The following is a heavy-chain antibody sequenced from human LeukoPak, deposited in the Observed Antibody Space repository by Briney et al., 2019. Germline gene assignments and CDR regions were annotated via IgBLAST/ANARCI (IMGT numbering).Heavy chain of an antibody. CDR1: GGTFSSYA. D-gene: IGHD3-10*01. CDR3: ARGRDVYYGSFDY. J-gene: IGHJ4*02. Sequence: SVKVSCKASGGTFSSYAITWVRQAPGQGLEWMGGIIPIFATANYAQNFQGRVTITADKSTSTAYMELSSLRSEDTAVYYCARGRDVYYGSFDYWGQGTLVTVSS. V-gene: IGHV1-69*06. CDR2: IIPIFATA.